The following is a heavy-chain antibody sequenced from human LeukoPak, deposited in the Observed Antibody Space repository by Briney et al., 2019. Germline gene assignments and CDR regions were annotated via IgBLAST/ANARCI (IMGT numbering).Heavy chain of an antibody. CDR3: TRRRNYLSHFDS. CDR2: INHSGST. CDR1: GGSFSGYY. V-gene: IGHV4-34*01. J-gene: IGHJ4*02. Sequence: PSETLSLTCTVYGGSFSGYYWTWIRQPPGKGLEWIGEINHSGSTNYNPSLKSRVTISVDTSKNQFSLKLNSVTAADTAVYYCTRRRNYLSHFDSWGQGTLVTVSS. D-gene: IGHD1-7*01.